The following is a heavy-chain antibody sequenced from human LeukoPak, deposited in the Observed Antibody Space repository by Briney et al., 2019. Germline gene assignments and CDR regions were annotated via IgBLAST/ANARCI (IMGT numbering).Heavy chain of an antibody. V-gene: IGHV3-30*02. D-gene: IGHD1-26*01. J-gene: IGHJ6*03. CDR3: AKGHGWEASYYYYYMDV. CDR1: GFSFSRYN. Sequence: GGSLRLSCAASGFSFSRYNMNWVRQAAGKGREGVGFIRYDGSKKYYADSVKGRFTISRDNSKNTLYLKMNRLRAEDTAVYYCAKGHGWEASYYYYYMDVWGKGTTVTISS. CDR2: IRYDGSKK.